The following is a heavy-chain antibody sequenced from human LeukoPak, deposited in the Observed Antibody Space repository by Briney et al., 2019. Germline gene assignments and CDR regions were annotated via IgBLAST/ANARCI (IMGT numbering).Heavy chain of an antibody. V-gene: IGHV4-34*01. CDR1: GGSFSGYY. D-gene: IGHD3-22*01. CDR2: INHSGST. Sequence: KPSETLSLTCAVYGGSFSGYYWSWIRQPPGKGLEWIGEINHSGSTNYNPSLKSRVTISVDTSKNQFSLKLSSVTAADTAVYYCARVGTTCYYDSSGYFRGNYYYYMDVWGKGTTVTVSS. J-gene: IGHJ6*03. CDR3: ARVGTTCYYDSSGYFRGNYYYYMDV.